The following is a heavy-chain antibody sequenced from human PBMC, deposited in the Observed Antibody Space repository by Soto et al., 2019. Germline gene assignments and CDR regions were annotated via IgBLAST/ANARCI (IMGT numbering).Heavy chain of an antibody. J-gene: IGHJ6*02. CDR2: ISYDGSNK. CDR1: EGTCISFG. Sequence: LSWATVEGTCISFGGRRVRQAPSKGLEWVAVISYDGSNKYYADSVKGRFTISRGNSKNTLYLQMNSLRAEDTAVYYCAKDRSLDYDFWSGYYTGWGDYGMDVWGQGTTVTVSS. V-gene: IGHV3-30*18. D-gene: IGHD3-3*01. CDR3: AKDRSLDYDFWSGYYTGWGDYGMDV.